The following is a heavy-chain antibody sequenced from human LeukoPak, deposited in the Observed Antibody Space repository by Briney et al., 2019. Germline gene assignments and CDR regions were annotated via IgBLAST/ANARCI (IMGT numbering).Heavy chain of an antibody. J-gene: IGHJ5*02. D-gene: IGHD2-2*01. Sequence: GGSLRLSCAASGFTFSSYRMNWVRQAPGKGLEWVSNIKQDGSEKYYVDSVKGRFTISRDNAKNSLYLQMNSLRAEDTAVYYCARDSSVVPAANMNWFDRWGQGALVTVSS. CDR2: IKQDGSEK. CDR3: ARDSSVVPAANMNWFDR. CDR1: GFTFSSYR. V-gene: IGHV3-7*01.